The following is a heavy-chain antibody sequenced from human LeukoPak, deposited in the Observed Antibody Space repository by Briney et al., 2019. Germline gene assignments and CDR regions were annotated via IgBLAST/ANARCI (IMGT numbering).Heavy chain of an antibody. J-gene: IGHJ4*02. V-gene: IGHV5-51*01. CDR2: IYPGDSYT. D-gene: IGHD2-2*01. CDR3: ARFGLTSSLDY. CDR1: GYTFTNNW. Sequence: GESLKISCKVSGYTFTNNWIGWVRQVPGKGLEWMGLIYPGDSYTRYSPSFQGQVTMSVDKSISTAYLQWSSLRASDTAMYFCARFGLTSSLDYWGQGTLVTVSS.